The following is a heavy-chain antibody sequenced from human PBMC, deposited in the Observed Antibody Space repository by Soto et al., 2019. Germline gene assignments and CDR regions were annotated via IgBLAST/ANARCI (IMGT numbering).Heavy chain of an antibody. D-gene: IGHD4-17*01. CDR3: ARLDYGGNSGFDY. CDR1: GFTVSSNY. CDR2: IYSGGST. J-gene: IGHJ4*02. V-gene: IGHV3-53*01. Sequence: EVQLVESGGGLIQPGGSLRLSCAASGFTVSSNYMSWVRQAPGKGLEWVSVIYSGGSTYYADSVKGRFTISRDNSKNTLYLQINSLRAEDTAVYYCARLDYGGNSGFDYWGQGTLVTVSS.